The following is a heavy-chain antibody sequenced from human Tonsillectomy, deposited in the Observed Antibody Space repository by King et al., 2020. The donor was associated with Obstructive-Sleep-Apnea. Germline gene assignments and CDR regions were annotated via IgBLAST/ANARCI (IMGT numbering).Heavy chain of an antibody. V-gene: IGHV4-38-2*02. J-gene: IGHJ4*02. D-gene: IGHD2-2*01. Sequence: VQLQESGPGLVIPSETLSLTCTVSGYSISNGYYWGWIRQPPGKGLEWIGSIYYSGSTYYNPSLKSRVTISVDTSKNQFSLKLSSVTAADTAVYYRAGDIQPAATLNFDYWGQGTLVTVSS. CDR3: AGDIQPAATLNFDY. CDR1: GYSISNGYY. CDR2: IYYSGST.